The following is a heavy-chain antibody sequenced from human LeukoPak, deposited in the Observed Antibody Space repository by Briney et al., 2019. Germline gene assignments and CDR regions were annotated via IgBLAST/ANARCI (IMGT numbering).Heavy chain of an antibody. J-gene: IGHJ3*02. CDR1: GYSFTSYW. CDR2: IYPGDSDT. V-gene: IGHV5-51*01. CDR3: ARGGGYSGYDFRVGSDAFDI. Sequence: GESLKISCKGSGYSFTSYWIGWVRQMPGKGLEWMGIIYPGDSDTRYSPSFQGQVTISADKSISTAYLQWSSPKASDTAMYYCARGGGYSGYDFRVGSDAFDIWGQGTMVTVSS. D-gene: IGHD5-12*01.